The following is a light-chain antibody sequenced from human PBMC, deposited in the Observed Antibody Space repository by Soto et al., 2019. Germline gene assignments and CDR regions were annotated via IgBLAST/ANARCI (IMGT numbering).Light chain of an antibody. V-gene: IGKV1-39*01. CDR1: QSISNY. CDR3: QQTYTIPWA. Sequence: DIQMTHSPSSLSASVGDRVTITCRASQSISNYLNWYQQKPGKAPKLLIYAASSLQSGVPSRFSGSGSGADFTLTISSLQPEDFATYYCQQTYTIPWAFGQGTKVDSK. J-gene: IGKJ1*01. CDR2: AAS.